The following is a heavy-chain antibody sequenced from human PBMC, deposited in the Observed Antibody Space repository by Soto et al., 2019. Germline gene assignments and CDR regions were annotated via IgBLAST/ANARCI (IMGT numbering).Heavy chain of an antibody. D-gene: IGHD3-9*01. CDR3: ARDLTSPTGYGAFDI. J-gene: IGHJ3*02. V-gene: IGHV1-18*01. Sequence: GASVKVSCKASGDTFTSYGISWVRQAPGQGLEWMGWISAYNGNTNYAQKLQGRVTMTTDTSTSTAYMELRSLRSDDTAVYYCARDLTSPTGYGAFDIWGQGTMVTVS. CDR1: GDTFTSYG. CDR2: ISAYNGNT.